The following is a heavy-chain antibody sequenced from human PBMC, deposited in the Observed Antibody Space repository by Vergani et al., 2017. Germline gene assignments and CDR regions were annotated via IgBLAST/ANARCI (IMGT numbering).Heavy chain of an antibody. CDR1: GGSFSGYY. Sequence: QVQLQQWGAGLLKPSETLSLTCAVYGGSFSGYYWSWIRQPPGKGLEWIGEINHSGSTNYNPSLKSRVTISVDTSKNQFSLKLSSVTAADTAVYYWARGSYNDYVWGSYRYDWFDPWGQGTLVTVSS. CDR3: ARGSYNDYVWGSYRYDWFDP. J-gene: IGHJ5*02. D-gene: IGHD3-16*02. CDR2: INHSGST. V-gene: IGHV4-34*01.